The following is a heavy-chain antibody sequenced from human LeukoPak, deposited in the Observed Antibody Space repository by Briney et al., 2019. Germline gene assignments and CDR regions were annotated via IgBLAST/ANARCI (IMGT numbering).Heavy chain of an antibody. Sequence: GGSLRLSCAASGFTLSSHDMHWVRQAPGKGLEWVAVIWYDGSKKYHADSVKGRFTISRDNSKNTLYLQMNSLRAEDTAVYYCARDLLGYSYDAYYFDFWGQGTLVTVSS. V-gene: IGHV3-33*01. D-gene: IGHD5-18*01. CDR3: ARDLLGYSYDAYYFDF. CDR2: IWYDGSKK. CDR1: GFTLSSHD. J-gene: IGHJ4*02.